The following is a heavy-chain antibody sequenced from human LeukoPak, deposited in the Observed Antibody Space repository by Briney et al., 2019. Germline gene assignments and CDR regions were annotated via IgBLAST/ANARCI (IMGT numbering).Heavy chain of an antibody. Sequence: PGGSLRLSCAASGFTFSSYAMSWVRQAPGKGLEWVSAISGSGGSTYYADSVKGRFTISRGNSKNTLYLQMNSLRAEDTAVYYCAKGGYFDWLLFLDYWGQGTLVTVSS. CDR2: ISGSGGST. CDR3: AKGGYFDWLLFLDY. V-gene: IGHV3-23*01. J-gene: IGHJ4*02. CDR1: GFTFSSYA. D-gene: IGHD3-9*01.